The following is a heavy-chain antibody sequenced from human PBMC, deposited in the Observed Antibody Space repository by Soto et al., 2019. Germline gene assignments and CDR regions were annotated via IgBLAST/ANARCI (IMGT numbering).Heavy chain of an antibody. D-gene: IGHD3-22*01. V-gene: IGHV5-51*01. CDR1: GYRFTSYW. J-gene: IGHJ5*02. CDR2: IFPSDSHT. CDR3: ARKDKSGYFNWFDX. Sequence: VEALKISCRTSGYRFTSYWIAWVRQMPGKGLELMVIIFPSDSHTRYRTSFQGQVTISAYRSTSTVFLQWASLKASDTAVYFCARKDKSGYFNWFDXWGQGTLVTVSX.